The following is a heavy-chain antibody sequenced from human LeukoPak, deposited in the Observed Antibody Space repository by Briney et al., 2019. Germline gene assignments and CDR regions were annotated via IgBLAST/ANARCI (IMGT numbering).Heavy chain of an antibody. CDR2: IYHSGNT. D-gene: IGHD2-2*01. J-gene: IGHJ6*02. CDR1: DYSINSGHY. CDR3: ARDLVVPAAIRYYYYGMDV. V-gene: IGHV4-38-2*02. Sequence: SETLSLTCTVSDYSINSGHYWGWIRQPPGKGLEWIGSIYHSGNTYYNPSLKSRVTISVDTSKNRFSLKLSSVTAADTAVYYCARDLVVPAAIRYYYYGMDVWGQGTTVTVSS.